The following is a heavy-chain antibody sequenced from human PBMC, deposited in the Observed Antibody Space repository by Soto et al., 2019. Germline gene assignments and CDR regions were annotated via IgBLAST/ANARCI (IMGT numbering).Heavy chain of an antibody. J-gene: IGHJ6*02. CDR3: ARGGDFWSGYYPHSYYYGMDV. V-gene: IGHV5-51*01. D-gene: IGHD3-3*01. CDR2: IYPGDSDT. Sequence: GESVTISCKVSGYSFTSYWIVWVLQMPGKRLECMGIIYPGDSDTRYSPSFQGQVTISADKSISTAYLQWSSLKSSDTAMYYCARGGDFWSGYYPHSYYYGMDVWGQGTTVTVSS. CDR1: GYSFTSYW.